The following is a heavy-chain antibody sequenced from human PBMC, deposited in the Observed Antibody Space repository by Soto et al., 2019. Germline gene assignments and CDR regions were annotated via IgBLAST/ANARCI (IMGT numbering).Heavy chain of an antibody. CDR1: GFTFSSYA. Sequence: EVQLLESGGGLVQPGGSLRLSCAASGFTFSSYAMSWVRQAPGKGLEWVSAISGSGGSTYYADSVKGRFPISSDNSKNTLYLQMNSLRAEDTSVYYCAKVRMTLIVVVMACDYWVQGTLVTVSS. CDR2: ISGSGGST. CDR3: AKVRMTLIVVVMACDY. V-gene: IGHV3-23*01. D-gene: IGHD3-22*01. J-gene: IGHJ4*02.